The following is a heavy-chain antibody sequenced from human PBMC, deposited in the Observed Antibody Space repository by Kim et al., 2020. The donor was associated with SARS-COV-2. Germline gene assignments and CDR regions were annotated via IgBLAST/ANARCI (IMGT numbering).Heavy chain of an antibody. D-gene: IGHD6-19*01. CDR2: INHSGST. CDR1: GGSFSGYY. CDR3: ARGPLRAVAGRLNDY. Sequence: SETLSLTCAVYGGSFSGYYWSWIRQPPGKGLEWIGEINHSGSTNYNPSLKSRVTISVDTSKNQFSLKLSSVTAADTAVYYCARGPLRAVAGRLNDYWGQGTLVTVSS. J-gene: IGHJ4*02. V-gene: IGHV4-34*01.